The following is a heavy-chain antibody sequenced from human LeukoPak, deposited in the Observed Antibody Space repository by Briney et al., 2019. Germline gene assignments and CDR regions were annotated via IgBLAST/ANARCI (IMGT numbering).Heavy chain of an antibody. Sequence: GGSLRLSCAASGFTFSSYSMNWVRQAPGKGLEWVSSISSSSSYIYYADSVKGRFTISRDNAKNSLYLQMNSLRAEDTAVYYCARDKRNYYGSGSYYKGRGFDYWGQGTLVTVSS. CDR3: ARDKRNYYGSGSYYKGRGFDY. D-gene: IGHD3-10*01. CDR2: ISSSSSYI. J-gene: IGHJ4*02. CDR1: GFTFSSYS. V-gene: IGHV3-21*01.